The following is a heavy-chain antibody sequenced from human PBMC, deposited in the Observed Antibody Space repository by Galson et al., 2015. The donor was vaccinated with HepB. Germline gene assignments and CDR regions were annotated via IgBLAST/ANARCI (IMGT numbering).Heavy chain of an antibody. CDR3: ATGGKYCSSTSCLSNGFYYYYYMDV. J-gene: IGHJ6*03. CDR2: FDPEDGET. D-gene: IGHD2-2*01. CDR1: GYTLTELS. V-gene: IGHV1-24*01. Sequence: SVKVSCKVSGYTLTELSMHWVRQAPGKGLEWMGGFDPEDGETIYAQKFQGRVTMTEDTSTDTAYMELSSLRSEDTAVYYCATGGKYCSSTSCLSNGFYYYYYMDVWGKGTTVTVSS.